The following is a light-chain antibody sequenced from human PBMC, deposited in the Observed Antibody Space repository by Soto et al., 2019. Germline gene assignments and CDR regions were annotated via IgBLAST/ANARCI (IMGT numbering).Light chain of an antibody. V-gene: IGKV3-20*01. J-gene: IGKJ3*01. Sequence: EIVLTQSPGTLSLSPGERATLSCRASQSITSTYLAWYQQKPGQAPRRLIYGASSRATGIPDRFSGSGSGTDFTLTISRLEPEDFAVYYCQQYSSSPPFTFGPGTKVDIK. CDR2: GAS. CDR3: QQYSSSPPFT. CDR1: QSITSTY.